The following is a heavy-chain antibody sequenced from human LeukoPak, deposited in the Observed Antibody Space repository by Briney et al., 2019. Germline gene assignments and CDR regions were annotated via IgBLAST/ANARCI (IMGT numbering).Heavy chain of an antibody. CDR2: ISSSSSYI. J-gene: IGHJ4*02. V-gene: IGHV3-21*04. Sequence: PGGSLRLSCAASGFTFSSYSMNWVRQAPGKGLEWVSSISSSSSYIYYADSVEGRFTISRDNAKNSLYLQMNSLRAEDTAVYYCARVTGYMIEDYFDYWGQGTLVTVSS. CDR1: GFTFSSYS. D-gene: IGHD3-22*01. CDR3: ARVTGYMIEDYFDY.